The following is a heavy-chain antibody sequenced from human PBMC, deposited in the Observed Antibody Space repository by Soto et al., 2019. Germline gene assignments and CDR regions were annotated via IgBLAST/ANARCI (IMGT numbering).Heavy chain of an antibody. V-gene: IGHV1-18*01. J-gene: IGHJ4*02. D-gene: IGHD6-6*01. CDR2: ISAYNGNT. Sequence: ASVQVSCKASGYTFTSYGISWVRQAPGQGLEWMGWISAYNGNTNYAQKLQGRVTMTTDTSTSTAYMELRSLRSDDTAGYYCARGGSIAARPPAGTHYWGQGTLVTVSS. CDR1: GYTFTSYG. CDR3: ARGGSIAARPPAGTHY.